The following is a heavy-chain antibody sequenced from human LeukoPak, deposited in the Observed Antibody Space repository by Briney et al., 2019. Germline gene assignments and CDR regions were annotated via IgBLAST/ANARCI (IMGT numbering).Heavy chain of an antibody. V-gene: IGHV3-23*01. CDR2: ISGSGAGT. J-gene: IGHJ6*03. Sequence: GESLRLSCAASGFTFSSCAMSWVRQAPGKGLEWVSTISGSGAGTYYADSVKGRFTISRDNSKNTLYLQMNSLRAEDTAVYYCAKCGYYGSGSYYYYYYYMDVWGKGTTVTISS. CDR3: AKCGYYGSGSYYYYYYYMDV. D-gene: IGHD3-10*01. CDR1: GFTFSSCA.